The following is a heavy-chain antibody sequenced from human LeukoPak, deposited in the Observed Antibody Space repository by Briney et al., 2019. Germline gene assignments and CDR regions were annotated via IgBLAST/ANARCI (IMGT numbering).Heavy chain of an antibody. V-gene: IGHV3-15*01. Sequence: GGSLRLSCAASGFTFSNAWMSWVRQAPGKGLEWVGRIKSKTDGGTTDYAAPVKGRFTISRDDSKNTLYLQMNSLKTEDTAVYYCTTTMVRESLNYYYYGMDVWGQGTTVSVSS. D-gene: IGHD3-10*01. CDR3: TTTMVRESLNYYYYGMDV. CDR2: IKSKTDGGTT. CDR1: GFTFSNAW. J-gene: IGHJ6*02.